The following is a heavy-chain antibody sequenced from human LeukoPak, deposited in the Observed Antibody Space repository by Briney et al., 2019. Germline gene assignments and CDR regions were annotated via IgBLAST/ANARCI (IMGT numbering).Heavy chain of an antibody. V-gene: IGHV3-23*01. CDR2: ITGRGDST. CDR1: GITFSSYA. D-gene: IGHD3-22*01. Sequence: PGGSLRLSCAASGITFSSYAMSWVRQAPGKGLEWVSGITGRGDSTYYGDSVKGRFTISRDNSKNTLYLQMNSLRAEDTAVYYCAKGRGFYDSSGYYYAYYYGMDVWGQGTTVTVSS. J-gene: IGHJ6*02. CDR3: AKGRGFYDSSGYYYAYYYGMDV.